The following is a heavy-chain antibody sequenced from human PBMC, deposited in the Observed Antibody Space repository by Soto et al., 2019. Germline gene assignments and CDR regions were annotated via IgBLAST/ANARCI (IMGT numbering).Heavy chain of an antibody. Sequence: ASVKVSCKASGFTFTSSAVQWVRQARGQRLEWIGWIVVGSGNTNYAQKFQERVTITRDMSTSTAYMELSSLRSEDTAVYYCAADPLHDYGDYVDDYGMDVWGQGTTVTVSS. J-gene: IGHJ6*02. CDR2: IVVGSGNT. CDR1: GFTFTSSA. CDR3: AADPLHDYGDYVDDYGMDV. V-gene: IGHV1-58*01. D-gene: IGHD4-17*01.